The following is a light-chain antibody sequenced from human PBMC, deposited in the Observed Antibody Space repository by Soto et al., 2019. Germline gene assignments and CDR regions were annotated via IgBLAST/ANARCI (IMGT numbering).Light chain of an antibody. J-gene: IGLJ3*02. CDR2: LEGSGSY. CDR1: SGHSSYI. V-gene: IGLV4-60*03. Sequence: QAVVTQSSSASASLGSSVKLTCTLSSGHSSYIIAWHQQQPGKAPRYLMKLEGSGSYNKGSGVPDRFSGSSSGADRYLTISNLQSKDEADYYCETWDSNFWVFGGGTKLTVL. CDR3: ETWDSNFWV.